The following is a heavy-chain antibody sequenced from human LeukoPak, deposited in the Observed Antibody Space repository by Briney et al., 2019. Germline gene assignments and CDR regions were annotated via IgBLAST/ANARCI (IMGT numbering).Heavy chain of an antibody. CDR3: ARGVRSIDY. D-gene: IGHD3-3*01. CDR1: GYTFPSYG. J-gene: IGHJ4*02. Sequence: ASVKVSCKASGYTFPSYGISWMRQAPGQGLEWMGWISVYNGNTNYAQKFQGRVTMTTDTSTSTVYMELRSLRSDDTAVYYCARGVRSIDYWGQGTLVTVSS. V-gene: IGHV1-18*01. CDR2: ISVYNGNT.